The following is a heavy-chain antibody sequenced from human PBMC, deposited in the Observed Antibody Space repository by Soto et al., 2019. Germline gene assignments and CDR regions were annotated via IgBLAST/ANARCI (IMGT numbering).Heavy chain of an antibody. CDR2: IYYSGST. Sequence: QVQLQESGPGLVKPSQTLSLTCTVSGGSISSGGYYWSWIRQHPGKGLEWIGYIYYSGSTYYSPSLKSRVTISVDTSKNQFSLKLSSVTAADTAVYYCAREAGDIVVVPAANSYFDYWGQGTLVTVSS. V-gene: IGHV4-31*03. J-gene: IGHJ4*02. CDR3: AREAGDIVVVPAANSYFDY. D-gene: IGHD2-2*01. CDR1: GGSISSGGYY.